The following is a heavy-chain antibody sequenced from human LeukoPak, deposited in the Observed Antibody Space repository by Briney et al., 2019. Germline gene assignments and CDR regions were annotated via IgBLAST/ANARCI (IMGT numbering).Heavy chain of an antibody. CDR1: GGSISSSSYY. CDR2: IYYSGST. CDR3: AREARGVTIYYYYYMGV. D-gene: IGHD4-11*01. J-gene: IGHJ6*03. V-gene: IGHV4-39*07. Sequence: SETLSLTCTVSGGSISSSSYYWGWIRQPPGKGLEWIGSIYYSGSTYYNPSLKSRVTISVDTSKNQFSLKLSSVTAADTAVYYCAREARGVTIYYYYYMGVWGKGTTVTVSS.